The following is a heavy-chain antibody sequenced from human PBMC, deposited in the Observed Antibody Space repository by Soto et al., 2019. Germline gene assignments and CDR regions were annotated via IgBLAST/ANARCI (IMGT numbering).Heavy chain of an antibody. Sequence: QVQLVQSGAEVKKPGSSVKVSCKASGGTFSNYAISWVRQAPGQGLEWMGGIIPIFGTTNYAQRFQGRVTITADESTSTAYMELSSLRSEDTAVYYXARVXSXWYKDYFDYWGQGTLVTVSS. CDR1: GGTFSNYA. CDR3: ARVXSXWYKDYFDY. V-gene: IGHV1-69*12. CDR2: IIPIFGTT. J-gene: IGHJ4*02. D-gene: IGHD6-13*01.